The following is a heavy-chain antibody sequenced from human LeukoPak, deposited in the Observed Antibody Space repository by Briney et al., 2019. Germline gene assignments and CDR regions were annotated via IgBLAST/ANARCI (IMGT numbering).Heavy chain of an antibody. J-gene: IGHJ5*02. CDR1: GYTFTGYY. D-gene: IGHD6-19*01. Sequence: ASVKVSCKASGYTFTGYYMHWVRQAPGQGLEWIGWINPNSGGTNYAQKFQGRVTMARDTSISTAYMELSRVRSDDRAVYYCARDATYSSGWYIDPWGQGTLVTVSS. CDR2: INPNSGGT. CDR3: ARDATYSSGWYIDP. V-gene: IGHV1-2*02.